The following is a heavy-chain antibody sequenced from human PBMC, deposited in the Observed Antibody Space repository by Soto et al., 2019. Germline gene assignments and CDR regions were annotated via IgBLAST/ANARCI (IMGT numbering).Heavy chain of an antibody. Sequence: ASVKVSCKASGYSFTGYYIHWVRQAPGQGLEWMGWINPNSGGTNFAQKFQGWVTMTRDTSITTAYMELSRLRSDGTAVYYCARGGRAYSSGWYGDYYYGMDVWGQGTTVTVSS. CDR1: GYSFTGYY. V-gene: IGHV1-2*04. CDR3: ARGGRAYSSGWYGDYYYGMDV. J-gene: IGHJ6*02. D-gene: IGHD6-19*01. CDR2: INPNSGGT.